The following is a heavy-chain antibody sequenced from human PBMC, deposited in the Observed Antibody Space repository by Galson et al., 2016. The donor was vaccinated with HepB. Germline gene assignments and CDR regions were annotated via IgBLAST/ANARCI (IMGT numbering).Heavy chain of an antibody. J-gene: IGHJ4*02. CDR2: TWYDGSDK. Sequence: SLRLSCAASGFSFSDYAMHWVRQAPGKGLEWVAVTWYDGSDKYYADSVKGRFTISRDNSKNTLYLQMNRLRAEASALYYCARAGGYCQRGVCPVLSQYCDFWGQGTVVTVSS. CDR1: GFSFSDYA. CDR3: ARAGGYCQRGVCPVLSQYCDF. V-gene: IGHV3-33*01. D-gene: IGHD2-15*01.